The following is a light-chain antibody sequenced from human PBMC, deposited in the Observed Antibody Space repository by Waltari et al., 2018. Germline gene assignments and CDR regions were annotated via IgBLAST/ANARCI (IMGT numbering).Light chain of an antibody. V-gene: IGKV4-1*01. J-gene: IGKJ4*01. CDR2: WAS. CDR1: QSVLFSLNNKNY. Sequence: DIVMTQSPDSLAVSLGERATIHCKSSQSVLFSLNNKNYLAWYQQKPGQPPKLLIYWASTRESGVPDRFSGSESGTGFNLTISSLQAEDVAVYYCQQYCTTPLTFGGGTKVEIK. CDR3: QQYCTTPLT.